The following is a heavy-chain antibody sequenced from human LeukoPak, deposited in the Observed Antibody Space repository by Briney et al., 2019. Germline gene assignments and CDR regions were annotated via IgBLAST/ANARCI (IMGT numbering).Heavy chain of an antibody. CDR2: ISSSGSTI. V-gene: IGHV3-48*01. CDR1: GFTFSSHS. J-gene: IGHJ4*02. D-gene: IGHD3-22*01. Sequence: TGGSLRLSCAASGFTFSSHSMNWVRQAPGKGLEWVSYISSSGSTIYYADSVKGRFTISRDNAKNSLYLQMNSLRAEDTAAYYCARGAYYYEDWGQGTLVTVSS. CDR3: ARGAYYYED.